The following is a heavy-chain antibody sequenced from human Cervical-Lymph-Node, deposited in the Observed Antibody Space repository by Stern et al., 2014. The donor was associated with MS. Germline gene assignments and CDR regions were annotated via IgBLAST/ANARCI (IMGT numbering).Heavy chain of an antibody. J-gene: IGHJ3*02. D-gene: IGHD5-18*01. CDR1: GGSFSGYY. Sequence: QVQLQQWGAGLLKPSETLSLTCAVYGGSFSGYYWSWIRQPPGKGLEWIGEINHSGSTNYNPSPKSRVTISVDTSKNQFSLKLSSVTAADTAVYYCATTVDTAMVGRFDTDGDLDAFDIWGQGTMVTVSS. CDR3: ATTVDTAMVGRFDTDGDLDAFDI. CDR2: INHSGST. V-gene: IGHV4-34*01.